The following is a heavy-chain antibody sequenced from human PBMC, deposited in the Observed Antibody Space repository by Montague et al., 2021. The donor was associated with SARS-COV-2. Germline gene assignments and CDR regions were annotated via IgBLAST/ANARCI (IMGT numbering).Heavy chain of an antibody. CDR2: ISDSGST. V-gene: IGHV4-59*08. CDR1: GGSISSFY. D-gene: IGHD2-15*01. J-gene: IGHJ4*02. CDR3: ARHYSATLPAVY. Sequence: SETLSLTCTVSGGSISSFYWSWFRQPPGKGLEWIGYISDSGSTHYNPSLTSRVTMSVDTSKNQFSLKVNSVTAADTAVYYCARHYSATLPAVYWGQGTLVTVSS.